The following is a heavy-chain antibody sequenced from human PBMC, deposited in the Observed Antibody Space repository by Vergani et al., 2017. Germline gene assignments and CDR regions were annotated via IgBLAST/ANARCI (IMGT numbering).Heavy chain of an antibody. Sequence: QVQLVESGGGVVQPGRSLRLSCAASGFTFSSYGMHWVRQAPGKGLEWVAVISYDGSNKYYADSVKGRFTISRDNSKNTLYLQMNSLRAEDTAVYYCAKDLSGGIAAAGRGGYWGQGTLVTVSS. V-gene: IGHV3-30*18. D-gene: IGHD6-13*01. J-gene: IGHJ4*02. CDR2: ISYDGSNK. CDR3: AKDLSGGIAAAGRGGY. CDR1: GFTFSSYG.